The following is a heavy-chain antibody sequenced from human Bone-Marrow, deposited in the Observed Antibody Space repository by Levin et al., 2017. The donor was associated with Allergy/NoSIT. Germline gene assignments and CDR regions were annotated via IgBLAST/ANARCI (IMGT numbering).Heavy chain of an antibody. CDR3: ARQMSPGYSSTWYFDS. D-gene: IGHD5-12*01. J-gene: IGHJ4*02. CDR2: VFPTFGTS. CDR1: GDTFSKYS. Sequence: SVKVSCKASGDTFSKYSISWVRQVPGQGLEWMGGVFPTFGTSNYAQKFQGRVTITADLSTNTAYMEVSSLRSDDTALYFCARQMSPGYSSTWYFDSWGQGTRVTVSS. V-gene: IGHV1-69*13.